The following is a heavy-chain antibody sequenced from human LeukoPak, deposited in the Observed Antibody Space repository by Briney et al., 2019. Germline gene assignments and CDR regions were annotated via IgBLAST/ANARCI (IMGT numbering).Heavy chain of an antibody. CDR2: IYYSGST. CDR1: GGSISSSSYY. D-gene: IGHD1-26*01. V-gene: IGHV4-39*07. CDR3: AIRSGSYYFDY. J-gene: IGHJ4*02. Sequence: SETLSLTCTVSGGSISSSSYYWGWIRQPPGQGLEWIGSIYYSGSTYYNPSLKSRVTISVDTSKNQFSLKLSSVTAADTAVYYCAIRSGSYYFDYWGQGTLVAVSS.